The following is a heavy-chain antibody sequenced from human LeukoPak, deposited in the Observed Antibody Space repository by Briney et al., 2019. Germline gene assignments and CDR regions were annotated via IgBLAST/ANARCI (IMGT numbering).Heavy chain of an antibody. V-gene: IGHV3-7*01. Sequence: PGGSLRLSCAASGFTFSSYWMSWVRQAPGKGLDWVANMKYDGSEKYYVDSVKGRFTISRDNAENSLYLQMNSLRAEDTAVYYCARDIEAAGLFLDYWGQGTLVTVSS. CDR3: ARDIEAAGLFLDY. CDR1: GFTFSSYW. CDR2: MKYDGSEK. J-gene: IGHJ4*02. D-gene: IGHD6-13*01.